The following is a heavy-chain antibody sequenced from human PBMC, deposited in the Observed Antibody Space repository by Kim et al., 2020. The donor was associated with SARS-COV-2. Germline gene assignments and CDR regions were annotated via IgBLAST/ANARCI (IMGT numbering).Heavy chain of an antibody. V-gene: IGHV4-59*01. D-gene: IGHD3-10*01. Sequence: SETLSLTCTVSGGSISSYYWSWIWQPPGKGLEWIGYIYYSGSTNYNPSLKSRVTISVDTSKNQFSLKLSSVTAADTAVYYCARGPYGSGSYKVDYWTHGTLVTVSS. J-gene: IGHJ4*01. CDR3: ARGPYGSGSYKVDY. CDR2: IYYSGST. CDR1: GGSISSYY.